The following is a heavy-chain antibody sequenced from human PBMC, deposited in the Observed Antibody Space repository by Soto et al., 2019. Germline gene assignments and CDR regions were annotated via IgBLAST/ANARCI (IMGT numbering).Heavy chain of an antibody. D-gene: IGHD6-13*01. CDR1: GFPFGSHG. J-gene: IGHJ5*02. CDR2: IWYDGSHK. CDR3: ARDVAATGAARWLDP. Sequence: VQVVESGGGVVQPGRSLRLSCEASGFPFGSHGMHWVRQAPGKGLEWVAFIWYDGSHKDYAASVRGRITISRDDSKNTLYLQMDNLRGEDTAIYYCARDVAATGAARWLDPWGQGTLVSVSS. V-gene: IGHV3-33*01.